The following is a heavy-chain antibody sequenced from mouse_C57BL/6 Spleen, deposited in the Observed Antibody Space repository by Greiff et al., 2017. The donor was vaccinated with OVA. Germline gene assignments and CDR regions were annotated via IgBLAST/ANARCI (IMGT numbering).Heavy chain of an antibody. V-gene: IGHV3-6*01. CDR2: ISYDGSN. CDR1: GYSITSGYY. J-gene: IGHJ4*01. CDR3: ARDREDYAMDY. Sequence: EVHLVESGPGLVKPSQSLSLTCSVTGYSITSGYYWNWIRQFPGNKLEWMGYISYDGSNNYNPSLKNRISITRDTSKNQFFLKLNSVTTEDTATFYCARDREDYAMDYWGQGTSVTVSS. D-gene: IGHD3-1*01.